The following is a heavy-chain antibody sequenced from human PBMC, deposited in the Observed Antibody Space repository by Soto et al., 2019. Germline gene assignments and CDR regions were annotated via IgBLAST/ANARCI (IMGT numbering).Heavy chain of an antibody. V-gene: IGHV3-66*01. D-gene: IGHD6-13*01. CDR3: ARGSIPQQLVPHYYYYYYMDV. CDR1: GFTVSSNY. J-gene: IGHJ6*03. Sequence: GVSPRLSFAASGFTVSSNYMSWFRQAPGKGLEWVSVIYSGGSTYYADSVKGRFTISRDNSKNTLYLQMNSLRAEDTAVYYCARGSIPQQLVPHYYYYYYMDVWGKGTTFTVSS. CDR2: IYSGGST.